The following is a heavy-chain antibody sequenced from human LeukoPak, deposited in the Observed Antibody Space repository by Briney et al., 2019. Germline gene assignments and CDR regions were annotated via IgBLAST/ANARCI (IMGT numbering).Heavy chain of an antibody. J-gene: IGHJ4*02. V-gene: IGHV3-21*01. CDR3: ARDPSREVIAVAGTGIDY. Sequence: GGSLRLSCAASGFTFSSYSMNWVCQAPGKGLEWVSSISSSSSYIYYADSVKGRFTISRDNAKNSLYLQMNSLRAEDTAVYYCARDPSREVIAVAGTGIDYWGQGTLVTVSS. CDR2: ISSSSSYI. D-gene: IGHD6-13*01. CDR1: GFTFSSYS.